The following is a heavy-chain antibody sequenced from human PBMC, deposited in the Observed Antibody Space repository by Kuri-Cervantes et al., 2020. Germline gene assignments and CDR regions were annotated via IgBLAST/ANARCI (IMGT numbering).Heavy chain of an antibody. V-gene: IGHV3-21*04. J-gene: IGHJ4*02. D-gene: IGHD6-19*01. CDR3: AKDAMAGAYFDY. Sequence: GGSLRLSCAASGFTFSSYSMNWVRQAPGKGLEWVSSISSSSSYIYYADSVKGRFTISRDNAKNSLYLQMNSLRVDDTAIYYCAKDAMAGAYFDYWGQGTPVTVSS. CDR1: GFTFSSYS. CDR2: ISSSSSYI.